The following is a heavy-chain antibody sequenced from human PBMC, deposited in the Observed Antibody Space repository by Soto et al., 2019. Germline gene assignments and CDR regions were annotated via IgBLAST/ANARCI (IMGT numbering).Heavy chain of an antibody. Sequence: PGGSLRLSCAASGFTFDDYAMHWVRQAPGKGLEWVSGISWNSGSIGYADSVKGRFTISRDNAKNSLYLQMNSLRAEDTALYYCAKAVHYYHCYLDVWGKGITVTGFS. CDR1: GFTFDDYA. D-gene: IGHD1-1*01. CDR2: ISWNSGSI. CDR3: AKAVHYYHCYLDV. V-gene: IGHV3-9*01. J-gene: IGHJ6*03.